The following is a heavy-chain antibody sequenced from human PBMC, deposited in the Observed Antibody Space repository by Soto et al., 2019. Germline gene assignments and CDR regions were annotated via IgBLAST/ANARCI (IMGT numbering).Heavy chain of an antibody. V-gene: IGHV1-3*01. CDR3: ARDPYCGGDCYSGSFDY. CDR2: INAGNGNT. CDR1: GYTFTSYA. D-gene: IGHD2-21*02. J-gene: IGHJ4*02. Sequence: VKVSCKASGYTFTSYAMHWVRQAPGQRLEWMGWINAGNGNTKYSQKFQGRVTITRDTSASTAYMELSSLRSEDTAVYYCARDPYCGGDCYSGSFDYWGQGTLVTVSS.